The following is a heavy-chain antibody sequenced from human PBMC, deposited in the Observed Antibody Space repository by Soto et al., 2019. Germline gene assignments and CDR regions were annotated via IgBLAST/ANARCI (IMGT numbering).Heavy chain of an antibody. J-gene: IGHJ6*03. CDR3: AEYSSSFFSYYYYMDV. V-gene: IGHV3-23*01. D-gene: IGHD6-6*01. CDR2: ISGSGGST. Sequence: GSLRLSCAASGFTFSSYAMSWVRQAPGKGLEWVSAISGSGGSTYYADSVKGRFTISRDNSKNTLYLQMNSLRAEDTAVYYCAEYSSSFFSYYYYMDVWGKGTTVTVSS. CDR1: GFTFSSYA.